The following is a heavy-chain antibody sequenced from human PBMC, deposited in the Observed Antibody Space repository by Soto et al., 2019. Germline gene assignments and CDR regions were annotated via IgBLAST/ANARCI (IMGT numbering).Heavy chain of an antibody. J-gene: IGHJ5*02. V-gene: IGHV4-59*13. CDR1: GGSISSYY. Sequence: SETLSLTCTVSGGSISSYYWSWIRQSPGKQLEWIGYIYYTGTTSYNPSLKSRVTISVDTSKNQYSLKVRSVTAADTAVYYCAREAPQWWLGPWGEGAPVTFSS. CDR3: AREAPQWWLGP. D-gene: IGHD6-19*01. CDR2: IYYTGTT.